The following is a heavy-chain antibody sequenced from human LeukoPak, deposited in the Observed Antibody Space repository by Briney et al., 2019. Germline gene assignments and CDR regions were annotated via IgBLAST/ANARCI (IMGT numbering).Heavy chain of an antibody. CDR1: GFTFSNYA. J-gene: IGHJ6*02. CDR3: AKVPYSDYGSGRPPFMDV. D-gene: IGHD3-10*01. Sequence: QPGGSLRLSCAASGFTFSNYAMSWVRQAPGRGLHWVSTLSDSGSSTYYADSVKGRFTISRDNSKNTLYLQMDSLRVEDTATYYCAKVPYSDYGSGRPPFMDVWGQGTTVAVSS. V-gene: IGHV3-23*01. CDR2: LSDSGSST.